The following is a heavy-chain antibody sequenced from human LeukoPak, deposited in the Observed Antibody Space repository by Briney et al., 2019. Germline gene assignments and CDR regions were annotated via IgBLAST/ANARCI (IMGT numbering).Heavy chain of an antibody. V-gene: IGHV3-9*01. CDR3: AKDRLYGSGSYWGYFDY. CDR1: GFTLDDYA. CDR2: ISWNSGSI. J-gene: IGHJ4*02. Sequence: GRSLRLSCAASGFTLDDYAMHWVRHAPGKGLEWVSGISWNSGSIGYADSVKGRFTISRDNAKNSLYLQMNSLRAEDTALYYCAKDRLYGSGSYWGYFDYWGQGTLVTASS. D-gene: IGHD3-10*01.